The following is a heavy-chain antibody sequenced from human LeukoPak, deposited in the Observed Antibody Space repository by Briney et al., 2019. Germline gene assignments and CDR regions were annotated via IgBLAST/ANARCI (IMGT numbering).Heavy chain of an antibody. J-gene: IGHJ5*02. CDR3: AKGLNWFDP. V-gene: IGHV3-23*01. CDR2: LSGSGSSV. Sequence: PGGSLRLSCVVSGFTFSNNGMSWVRQAPGKGLECVSGLSGSGSSVYYADSVRGRLTISRDNSRNTLYLQLDSLRADDTAVYYCAKGLNWFDPWGQGTLVTVSS. D-gene: IGHD2-8*01. CDR1: GFTFSNNG.